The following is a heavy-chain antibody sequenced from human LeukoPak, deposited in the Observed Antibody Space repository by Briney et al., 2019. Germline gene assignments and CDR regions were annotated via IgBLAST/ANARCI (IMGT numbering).Heavy chain of an antibody. V-gene: IGHV3-21*01. Sequence: PGGSLRLSCAASGFTFSSYSMNWVRQAPGKGLEWVSSISSSSSYIYYADSVKGRFTISRDNAKNSLYLQMNSLRAEDTAVYYCARGLTTVTTWTKAFDYWGQGTLVTVSS. CDR2: ISSSSSYI. D-gene: IGHD4-17*01. CDR3: ARGLTTVTTWTKAFDY. J-gene: IGHJ4*02. CDR1: GFTFSSYS.